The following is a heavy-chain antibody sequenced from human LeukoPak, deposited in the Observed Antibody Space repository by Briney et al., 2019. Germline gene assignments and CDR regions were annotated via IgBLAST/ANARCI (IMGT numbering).Heavy chain of an antibody. Sequence: SGGSLRLSCAASGFTFSRYWMSWVRQAPGKGLERVAHMNQDGSAIYYVDSVKGRFTISRDNAKNSLYLQMNGLTVADTAVYYCARTVPGYPDDYFDYWGQGTLVTVSS. V-gene: IGHV3-7*01. CDR2: MNQDGSAI. D-gene: IGHD6-19*01. CDR3: ARTVPGYPDDYFDY. J-gene: IGHJ4*02. CDR1: GFTFSRYW.